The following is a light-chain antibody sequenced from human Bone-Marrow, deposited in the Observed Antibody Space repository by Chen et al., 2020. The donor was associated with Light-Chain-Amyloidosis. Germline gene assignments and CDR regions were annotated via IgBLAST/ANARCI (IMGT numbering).Light chain of an antibody. Sequence: SYELPQPPSVSVSPGQTARLTGSGDDLPTKYAYWYQQKPGQAPVLVIHRDTERPSGISERFSGSSSGKTATLTISGVQAEDEADYHCQSADSSGTYEVIFGGGTKLTVL. V-gene: IGLV3-25*03. CDR3: QSADSSGTYEVI. J-gene: IGLJ2*01. CDR2: RDT. CDR1: DLPTKY.